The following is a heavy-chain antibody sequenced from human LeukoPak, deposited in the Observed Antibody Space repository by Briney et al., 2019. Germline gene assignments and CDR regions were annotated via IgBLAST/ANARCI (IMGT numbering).Heavy chain of an antibody. D-gene: IGHD6-19*01. Sequence: GGSLRLSCAASGFTFSSYWMSWARQAPGKGLEWVSAVSGGGSGTYYADSVKGRFTISRDNSKNTLYLQMNSLTGEDSAVYYCVAVTGRPAGGGVYYWGQGTLVTVSS. V-gene: IGHV3-23*01. CDR3: VAVTGRPAGGGVYY. CDR1: GFTFSSYW. CDR2: VSGGGSGT. J-gene: IGHJ4*02.